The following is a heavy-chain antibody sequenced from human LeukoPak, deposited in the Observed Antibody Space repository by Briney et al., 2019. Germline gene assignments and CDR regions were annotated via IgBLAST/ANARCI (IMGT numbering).Heavy chain of an antibody. D-gene: IGHD2-15*01. CDR1: GYTFTNYG. CDR2: ISAYNGHT. Sequence: ASVKVSCKASGYTFTNYGLSWVRQAPGQGLEWMGWISAYNGHTNYAQKFQDRVTMTTDTSTTTAYLELKSLRSDDTAVYYCARSQGHRLLNYYYYYMDVWGKGTTVTASS. J-gene: IGHJ6*03. V-gene: IGHV1-18*01. CDR3: ARSQGHRLLNYYYYYMDV.